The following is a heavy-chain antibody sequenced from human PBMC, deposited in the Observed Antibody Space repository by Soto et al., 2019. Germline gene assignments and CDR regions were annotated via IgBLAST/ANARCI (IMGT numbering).Heavy chain of an antibody. D-gene: IGHD5-12*01. CDR1: GGTFSSYA. J-gene: IGHJ6*02. CDR2: IIPILGTA. V-gene: IGHV1-69*01. CDR3: AIARNGYDWYYYYYGMDV. Sequence: QVQLVQSGAEVKKPGSSVKVSCKASGGTFSSYAISWVRQAPGQGLEWMGGIIPILGTANYAQKFQGRVIITADESTITAYMELSSLRSEDTAVYYCAIARNGYDWYYYYYGMDVWGQGTTVTVSS.